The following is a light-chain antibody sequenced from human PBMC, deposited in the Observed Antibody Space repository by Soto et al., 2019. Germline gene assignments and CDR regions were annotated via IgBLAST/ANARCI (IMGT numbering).Light chain of an antibody. CDR2: GAS. Sequence: EIVLTQSPATLSLSPGEGAALSCRASQSVSRFLAWYQQKPGQAPRLLIYGASNRATGIPTRFSGSGSGTDFTLTISSLEAEDFALYYCHQRSTWPLTFGGGTKLEIK. V-gene: IGKV3-11*01. CDR3: HQRSTWPLT. J-gene: IGKJ4*01. CDR1: QSVSRF.